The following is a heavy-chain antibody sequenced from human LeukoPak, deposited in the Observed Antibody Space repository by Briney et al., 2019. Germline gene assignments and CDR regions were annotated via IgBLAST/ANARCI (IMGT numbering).Heavy chain of an antibody. J-gene: IGHJ4*02. CDR2: INPNTGGT. CDR1: GYTFADHY. Sequence: ASVKVSCKASGYTFADHYIHWVRQAPGQGFEWMGWINPNTGGTDYAQKFQDRIALTSYMSISTVYMELNRLESDDTALYYCARDLATIDGIAWYYFENWGQGTLVTVS. V-gene: IGHV1-2*02. D-gene: IGHD5-12*01. CDR3: ARDLATIDGIAWYYFEN.